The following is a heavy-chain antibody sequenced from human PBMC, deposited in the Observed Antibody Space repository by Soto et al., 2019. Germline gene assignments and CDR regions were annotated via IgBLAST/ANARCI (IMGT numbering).Heavy chain of an antibody. J-gene: IGHJ4*02. D-gene: IGHD2-15*01. CDR1: GDSISSSIYY. Sequence: SETLSLTCTVSGDSISSSIYYWGWVRQPPGKGLEWIGTIYYSASSYYNPSLKSRVAISVETSKNQFSLELGSVTAADTAVYYCARQPKDCSGGSCYSRYGYFDYWGQGTPVTVSS. V-gene: IGHV4-39*01. CDR2: IYYSASS. CDR3: ARQPKDCSGGSCYSRYGYFDY.